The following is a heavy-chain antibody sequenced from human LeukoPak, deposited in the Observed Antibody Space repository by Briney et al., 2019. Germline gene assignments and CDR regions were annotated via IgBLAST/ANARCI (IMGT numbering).Heavy chain of an antibody. V-gene: IGHV1-18*01. CDR3: ARLCSIRWCLHDWFDP. CDR2: ISAQHGQT. J-gene: IGHJ5*02. Sequence: ASVKVSCKTSGYSENFYGITWVRQVAGQGLEWMGWISAQHGQTEYAPNSQDRVTMTTDTDTNTAYMELRSLRSDDTAVYYCARLCSIRWCLHDWFDPWGQGTLVTVSS. D-gene: IGHD2-21*01. CDR1: GYSENFYG.